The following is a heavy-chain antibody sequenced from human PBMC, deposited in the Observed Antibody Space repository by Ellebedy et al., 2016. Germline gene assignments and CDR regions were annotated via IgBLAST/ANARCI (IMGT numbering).Heavy chain of an antibody. V-gene: IGHV4-59*01. Sequence: SETLSLXCTVSGGSISSYYWSWIRQPPGKGLEWIGYIYYSGSTNYNPSLKSRVTISVDTSKNQFSLKLSSVTAADTAVYYCARLEGYYYYYGMDVWGQGTTVTVSS. CDR2: IYYSGST. CDR1: GGSISSYY. D-gene: IGHD5-24*01. CDR3: ARLEGYYYYYGMDV. J-gene: IGHJ6*02.